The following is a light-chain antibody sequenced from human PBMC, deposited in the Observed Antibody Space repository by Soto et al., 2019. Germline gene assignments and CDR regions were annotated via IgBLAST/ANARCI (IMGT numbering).Light chain of an antibody. CDR2: DAS. V-gene: IGKV1-5*01. CDR3: QQYSSYSAWT. J-gene: IGKJ1*01. CDR1: ESISRW. Sequence: DIQMTQSPSTLSASVGDRVTITCRASESISRWLAWYQQKPGKAPKLLIYDASTLQSGVPPRFSGSGSGTEFTLTIRSLQPDDIATYHCQQYSSYSAWTFGEGTTGDIK.